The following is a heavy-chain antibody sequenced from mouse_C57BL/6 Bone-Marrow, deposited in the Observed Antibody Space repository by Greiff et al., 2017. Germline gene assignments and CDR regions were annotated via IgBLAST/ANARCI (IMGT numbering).Heavy chain of an antibody. Sequence: EVKLEESGGGLVQPGGSLKLSCAASGFTFSDYGMAWVRQAPRKGPEWVAFISNLAYSIYYADTVTGRFPISRENAKNTLYLEMSSLRSEDTAMYYCARIYYGNQAWFAYWGQGTLVTVSA. CDR1: GFTFSDYG. V-gene: IGHV5-15*04. D-gene: IGHD2-1*01. CDR3: ARIYYGNQAWFAY. CDR2: ISNLAYSI. J-gene: IGHJ3*01.